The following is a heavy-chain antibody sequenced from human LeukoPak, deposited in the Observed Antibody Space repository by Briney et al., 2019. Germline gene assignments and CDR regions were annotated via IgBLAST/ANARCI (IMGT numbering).Heavy chain of an antibody. D-gene: IGHD3-10*01. CDR1: GFTFSSYA. Sequence: GGSLRLSCAASGFTFSSYAMSWVRQAPGKGLEWVSAISGSGGSTYYADTVKGRFTISRDNSKNTLYLQMNSLRAEDTAVYYCAKDRHGSGSYYQPTWDYWGQGTLVTVSS. V-gene: IGHV3-23*01. CDR2: ISGSGGST. J-gene: IGHJ4*02. CDR3: AKDRHGSGSYYQPTWDY.